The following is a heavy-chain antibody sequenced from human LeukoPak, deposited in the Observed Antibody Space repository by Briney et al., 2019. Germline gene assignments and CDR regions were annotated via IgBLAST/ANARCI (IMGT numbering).Heavy chain of an antibody. D-gene: IGHD3-10*01. CDR2: ISSSSSTI. CDR3: ARETGSYWRGYYYYYGMDV. Sequence: SGGSLRLSCAASGFTFSSYGMHWVRQAPGKGLEWVSYISSSSSTIYYADSVKGRFTISRDNAKNSLYLQMNSLRAADTAVYYCARETGSYWRGYYYYYGMDVWGQGTTVTVSS. J-gene: IGHJ6*02. V-gene: IGHV3-48*01. CDR1: GFTFSSYG.